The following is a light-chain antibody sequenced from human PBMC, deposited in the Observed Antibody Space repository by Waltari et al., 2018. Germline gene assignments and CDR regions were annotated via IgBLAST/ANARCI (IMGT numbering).Light chain of an antibody. CDR1: QNVGKY. CDR3: QKYVTLPAT. Sequence: EFLLTQSPGTVSVSPGEGVTLSCRASQNVGKYLAWYQQRPGQPPRLLIYHASNRAIGIPDRFSGSGSWTDFSLTSIRLGPEDFAVYYCQKYVTLPATFGQGTKVEIK. CDR2: HAS. J-gene: IGKJ1*01. V-gene: IGKV3-20*01.